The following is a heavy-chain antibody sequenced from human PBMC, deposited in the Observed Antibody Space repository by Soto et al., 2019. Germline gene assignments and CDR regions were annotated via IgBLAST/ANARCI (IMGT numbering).Heavy chain of an antibody. CDR1: GFTFSNYA. Sequence: PGGSLTLSCAASGFTFSNYAMNWVRQAPGKGLEWVSVISGSGGSAYYADSVQGRFTISRDNSKNTLYLQVNSLRAEDTAIYYCVREGSGWYSRGSFDFWGRGTMVTVSS. D-gene: IGHD6-19*01. V-gene: IGHV3-23*01. CDR2: ISGSGGSA. CDR3: VREGSGWYSRGSFDF. J-gene: IGHJ3*01.